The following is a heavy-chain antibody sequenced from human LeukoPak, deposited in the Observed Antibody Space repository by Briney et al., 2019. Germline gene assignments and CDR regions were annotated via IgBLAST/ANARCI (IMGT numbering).Heavy chain of an antibody. V-gene: IGHV4-39*01. CDR1: GGSISSSSYY. D-gene: IGHD2-15*01. CDR3: ARHIYCSGGSCYFYP. Sequence: SETLSLTCTVSGGSISSSSYYWGWIRQPPGKGLEWIGSIYYSGTTYYNPSLNSRVTISVATSKNQFCLKLSSVTAADTAVYYCARHIYCSGGSCYFYPWGQGTLVSASS. CDR2: IYYSGTT. J-gene: IGHJ5*02.